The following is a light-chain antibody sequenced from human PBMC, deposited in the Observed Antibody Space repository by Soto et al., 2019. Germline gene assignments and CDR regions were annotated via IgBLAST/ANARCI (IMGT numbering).Light chain of an antibody. CDR3: APWDDSLNGWV. CDR1: SSNIGGNT. CDR2: SDN. J-gene: IGLJ3*02. V-gene: IGLV1-44*01. Sequence: QSVLTQPPSASGTPGQRVTISCSGSSSNIGGNTVNWYQQLPGTAPKLLIYSDNQRPSGVPDRFSGSKSGTSASLAISGLQSEDEADYYCAPWDDSLNGWVFGGGTKLTVL.